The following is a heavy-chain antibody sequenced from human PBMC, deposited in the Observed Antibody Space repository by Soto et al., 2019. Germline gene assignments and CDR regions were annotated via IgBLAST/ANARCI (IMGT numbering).Heavy chain of an antibody. CDR3: AKDQRYRRGIVATICLDY. V-gene: IGHV3-30*18. CDR1: GFTFSSYG. Sequence: GGSLRLSCAASGFTFSSYGMHWVRQAPGKGLEWVAVISYDGSNKYYADSVKGRFTISRDNSKNTLYLQMNSLRAEDTAVYYCAKDQRYRRGIVATICLDYWGQGTLVTVSS. CDR2: ISYDGSNK. J-gene: IGHJ4*02. D-gene: IGHD5-12*01.